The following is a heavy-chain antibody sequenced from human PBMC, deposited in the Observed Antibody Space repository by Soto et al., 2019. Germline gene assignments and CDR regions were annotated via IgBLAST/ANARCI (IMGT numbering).Heavy chain of an antibody. CDR2: ISYDGSNK. CDR3: AKDTIAVAPTRDY. V-gene: IGHV3-30*18. J-gene: IGHJ4*02. D-gene: IGHD6-19*01. Sequence: QVQLVESGGGVVQPGRSLRLSCAASGFTFSSYGMHWVRQAPGKGLEWEAVISYDGSNKYYADSVKGRFTISRDNSKNTLYLQMNSLRAEDTAVYYCAKDTIAVAPTRDYWGQGTLVTVSS. CDR1: GFTFSSYG.